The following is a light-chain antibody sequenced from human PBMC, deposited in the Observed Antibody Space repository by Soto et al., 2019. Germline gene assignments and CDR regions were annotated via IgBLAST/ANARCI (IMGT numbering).Light chain of an antibody. CDR2: GVF. J-gene: IGKJ4*01. Sequence: EIVLTQSPGTLSLSPVERATLSCMASQSVTNNQLAWFRQKPGQAPRLLIWGVFNRATGIPDRFSGSGSGTDFTLTISSLEPEDFAVYYCQQRANWPLTFGGGTKVDIK. CDR1: QSVTNNQ. V-gene: IGKV3D-20*02. CDR3: QQRANWPLT.